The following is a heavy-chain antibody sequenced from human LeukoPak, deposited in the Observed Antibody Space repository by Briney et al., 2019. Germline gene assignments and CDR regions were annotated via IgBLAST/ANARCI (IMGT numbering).Heavy chain of an antibody. CDR1: GYTFTGYY. CDR2: INPNSGGT. V-gene: IGHV1-2*04. CDR3: ARDGPYYDFWSGYYGHYYYGMDV. J-gene: IGHJ6*02. D-gene: IGHD3-3*01. Sequence: ASVNVSCKASGYTFTGYYMHWVRQAPGQGLEWMGWINPNSGGTDYAQKFQGWVTMTRDTSISTAYMELSRLRSDDTAVYYCARDGPYYDFWSGYYGHYYYGMDVWGQGTTVTVSS.